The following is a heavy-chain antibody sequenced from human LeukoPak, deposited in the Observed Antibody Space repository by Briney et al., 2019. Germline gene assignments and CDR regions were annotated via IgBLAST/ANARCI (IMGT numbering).Heavy chain of an antibody. CDR3: AMGYYDILTGYFNWFDP. Sequence: GASVKVSCKASGYTFTGYYMHWVRQAPGQGLEWMGWINPTSGGTNYAQKCQGRVTMTRDTSISTAYMELSRLRSDDTAVYYCAMGYYDILTGYFNWFDPWGQGTLVTVSS. D-gene: IGHD3-9*01. J-gene: IGHJ5*02. V-gene: IGHV1-2*02. CDR1: GYTFTGYY. CDR2: INPTSGGT.